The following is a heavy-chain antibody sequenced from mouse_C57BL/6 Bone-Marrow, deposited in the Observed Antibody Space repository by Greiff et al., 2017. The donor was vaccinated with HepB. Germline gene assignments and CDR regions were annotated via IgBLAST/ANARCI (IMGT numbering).Heavy chain of an antibody. CDR3: ARDYGSPLYFDV. D-gene: IGHD1-1*01. J-gene: IGHJ1*03. CDR2: INPNNGGT. Sequence: EVQLQQSGPELVKPGASVKISCKASGYTFTDYYMNWVKQSHGKSLEWIGDINPNNGGTSYNQKFKGKATLTVDKSSSTAYMELRSLTSEDSAVYYCARDYGSPLYFDVWGTGTTVTVSS. CDR1: GYTFTDYY. V-gene: IGHV1-26*01.